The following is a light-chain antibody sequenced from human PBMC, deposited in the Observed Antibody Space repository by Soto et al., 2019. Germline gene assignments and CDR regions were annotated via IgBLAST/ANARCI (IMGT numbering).Light chain of an antibody. CDR1: QSVSSN. Sequence: EIMMTQSPATLSVSPGEGATLSCRASQSVSSNLAWYQQKPGQSPRLLIYGASTRATGIPARFSGSGSGTDFTVTISSLQSEDFAVYYCQQYDNWPWTFGQATKVEIK. V-gene: IGKV3-15*01. J-gene: IGKJ1*01. CDR2: GAS. CDR3: QQYDNWPWT.